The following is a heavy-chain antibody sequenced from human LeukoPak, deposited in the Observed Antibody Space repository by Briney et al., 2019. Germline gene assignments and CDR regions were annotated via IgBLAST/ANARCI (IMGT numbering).Heavy chain of an antibody. CDR2: IRYDGSNK. CDR3: ASHRAISDAFDI. Sequence: GGSLRLSCAASGFTFSSYAMHWVRQAPGKGLEWVTFIRYDGSNKYYADSVKGRFTISRDNSKNTLYLQMNSLRAEDTAVYYCASHRAISDAFDIWGQGTMVTVSS. D-gene: IGHD2-2*02. V-gene: IGHV3-30*02. J-gene: IGHJ3*02. CDR1: GFTFSSYA.